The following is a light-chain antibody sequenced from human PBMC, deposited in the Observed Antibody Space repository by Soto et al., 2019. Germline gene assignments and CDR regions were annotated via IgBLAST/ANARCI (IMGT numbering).Light chain of an antibody. CDR1: SSDVGGYNY. Sequence: LTQPPSASGSPGQSVTISCTGTSSDVGGYNYVSWYQQYPGKAPKLMIYEVSQRPSGVPDRFSGSKSGNTASLTVSGLQTEDEAHYHCFSYAGRNNYVFGTGTKVTVL. V-gene: IGLV2-8*01. CDR3: FSYAGRNNYV. CDR2: EVS. J-gene: IGLJ1*01.